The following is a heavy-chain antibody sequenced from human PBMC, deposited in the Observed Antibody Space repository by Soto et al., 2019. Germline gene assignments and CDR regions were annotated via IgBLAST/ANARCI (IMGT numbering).Heavy chain of an antibody. V-gene: IGHV3-23*01. Sequence: EVQLLESGGGLVQPGGSLRLSCTASGFTFSDHAMTWVRQAPGKGLEWLSGISGGGSGAYYADSVKGRFTVSRANSNNTLFLQMDSLRVEDTAVYYCAIDLWWYTHWGLGILVTVSS. J-gene: IGHJ4*02. D-gene: IGHD2-15*01. CDR1: GFTFSDHA. CDR2: ISGGGSGA. CDR3: AIDLWWYTH.